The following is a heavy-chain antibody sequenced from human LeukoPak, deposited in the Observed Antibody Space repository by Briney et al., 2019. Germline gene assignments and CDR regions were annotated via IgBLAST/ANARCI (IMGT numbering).Heavy chain of an antibody. Sequence: SETLSLTCTVSDASISRSSYYWGWIRQPPGKGLEWIGSIYYSGSTYYNPSLKSRVTISVDTSKNQFSLKLSSVTAADTAVYYCARDKAVAGGIWRDYYYGMDVWGQGTTVTVSS. CDR1: DASISRSSYY. CDR2: IYYSGST. J-gene: IGHJ6*02. D-gene: IGHD6-19*01. CDR3: ARDKAVAGGIWRDYYYGMDV. V-gene: IGHV4-39*07.